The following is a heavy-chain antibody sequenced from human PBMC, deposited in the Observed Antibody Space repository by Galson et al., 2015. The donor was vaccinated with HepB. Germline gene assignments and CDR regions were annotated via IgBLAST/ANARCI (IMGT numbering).Heavy chain of an antibody. CDR1: GDSVSNNNVA. V-gene: IGHV6-1*01. Sequence: CAISGDSVSNNNVAWNWIRQSPSRGLEWLGRTYYRSTWYNDYAVSVNSRITINPDTSKNQFSLQMNSVTPEDTAVYYCARAYSSAYFASDAFDIWGQGTMVTVSS. CDR3: ARAYSSAYFASDAFDI. CDR2: TYYRSTWYN. J-gene: IGHJ3*02. D-gene: IGHD6-19*01.